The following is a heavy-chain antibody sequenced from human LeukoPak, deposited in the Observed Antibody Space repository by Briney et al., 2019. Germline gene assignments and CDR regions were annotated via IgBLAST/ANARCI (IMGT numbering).Heavy chain of an antibody. D-gene: IGHD3-22*01. Sequence: NTGESLRISCKGSGYSFTSYWITWVRQMPGKGLEWMGRIDPSDSYTNYSPSFQGHVTISADKSISTAYLQGSSLKASDTAMCFCARHKYYNSMRRGNAFDIWGQGKMVTVSS. CDR3: ARHKYYNSMRRGNAFDI. CDR2: IDPSDSYT. J-gene: IGHJ3*02. CDR1: GYSFTSYW. V-gene: IGHV5-10-1*01.